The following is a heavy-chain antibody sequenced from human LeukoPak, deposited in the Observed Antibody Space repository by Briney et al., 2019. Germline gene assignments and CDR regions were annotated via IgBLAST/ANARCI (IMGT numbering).Heavy chain of an antibody. D-gene: IGHD5/OR15-5a*01. Sequence: GRSLRLSCAGSGFTFSSYGMHWVRQVPGKGLEWVAVISEDGSNKYHADSVKGRFTISRDNSKNTLYLQMNSLKDGDTAVYYCIRGGIQVSGIDAFDIWGQGTMVTVSS. CDR2: ISEDGSNK. J-gene: IGHJ3*02. CDR3: IRGGIQVSGIDAFDI. CDR1: GFTFSSYG. V-gene: IGHV3-30*03.